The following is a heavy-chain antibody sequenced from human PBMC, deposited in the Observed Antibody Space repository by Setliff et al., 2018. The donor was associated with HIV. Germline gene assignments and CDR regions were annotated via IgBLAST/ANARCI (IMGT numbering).Heavy chain of an antibody. J-gene: IGHJ4*02. CDR1: GYIFTGYY. CDR2: INPNSNSGGT. Sequence: ASVKVSCKTSGYIFTGYYIHWVRQAPGQGLEWMGWINPNSNSGGTVYAQKFQGRVTMTRDTSISTAYMELGSLRSDDTAVYYCAREGAGSWYIYWGQGTLVTSPQ. CDR3: AREGAGSWYIY. D-gene: IGHD6-13*01. V-gene: IGHV1-2*02.